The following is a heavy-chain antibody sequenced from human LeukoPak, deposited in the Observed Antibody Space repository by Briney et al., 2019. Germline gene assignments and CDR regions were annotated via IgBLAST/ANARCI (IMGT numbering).Heavy chain of an antibody. J-gene: IGHJ6*03. CDR2: MNPNSGNT. Sequence: VASVKVSCKASGYTFTSYDINWVRQATGQGLEWMGWMNPNSGNTGYAQKFQGRVTMTRNTSISTAYMELSSLRSEDTAVYYCARGGGYSGSYYYYYYMDVWGKGTTVTISS. D-gene: IGHD1-26*01. CDR3: ARGGGYSGSYYYYYYMDV. CDR1: GYTFTSYD. V-gene: IGHV1-8*01.